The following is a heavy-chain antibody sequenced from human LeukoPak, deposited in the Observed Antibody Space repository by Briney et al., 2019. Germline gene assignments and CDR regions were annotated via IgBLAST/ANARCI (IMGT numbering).Heavy chain of an antibody. D-gene: IGHD3-10*01. CDR1: GITLSNYG. CDR3: APLSGDN. V-gene: IGHV3-7*03. Sequence: GGSLRLSCGVSGITLSNYGMSWVRQAPGKGLEWVANIKQDGSEKYYVDSVKGRFTISRDNAKNTLYLQMNSLRAEDTAVYYCAPLSGDNWGQGTLVIVSS. CDR2: IKQDGSEK. J-gene: IGHJ4*02.